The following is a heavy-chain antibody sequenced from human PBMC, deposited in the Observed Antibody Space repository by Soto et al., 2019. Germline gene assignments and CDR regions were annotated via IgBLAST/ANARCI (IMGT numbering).Heavy chain of an antibody. Sequence: QVQLVQSGDEVRKPGSSVKVSCKASGYIFVNYGIAWVRQAPGQGLEWMGWISPYSGNTHYASKVQGRLTMTTDTSTSSAYMDVRSLTSDDTAVYYWAMVDNYVPPAPQDVWGQGTTVTVSS. V-gene: IGHV1-18*01. D-gene: IGHD3-16*01. CDR1: GYIFVNYG. CDR3: AMVDNYVPPAPQDV. J-gene: IGHJ6*02. CDR2: ISPYSGNT.